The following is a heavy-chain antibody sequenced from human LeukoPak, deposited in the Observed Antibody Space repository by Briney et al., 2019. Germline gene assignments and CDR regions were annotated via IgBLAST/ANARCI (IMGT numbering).Heavy chain of an antibody. D-gene: IGHD7-27*01. Sequence: VASVKVSCKASGYTFTSYDMHWVRQVPGQGLYWMRIINPGRGNTNYAQNFHGRVTLTRDTSTSTIYMELSSLRSEDTAVYYCARDRDWGSSDPFDYWGQGTLVTVSS. CDR3: ARDRDWGSSDPFDY. CDR2: INPGRGNT. CDR1: GYTFTSYD. V-gene: IGHV1-46*01. J-gene: IGHJ4*02.